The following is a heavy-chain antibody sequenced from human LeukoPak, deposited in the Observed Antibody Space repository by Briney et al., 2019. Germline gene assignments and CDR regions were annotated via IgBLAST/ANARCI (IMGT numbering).Heavy chain of an antibody. V-gene: IGHV3-30*02. CDR2: IRYDGSNK. CDR3: AKGSSWSFDY. CDR1: GFMFKTYV. Sequence: GGSLRLSCAASGFMFKTYVMHWVRQAPGKGLEWVAFIRYDGSNKYYADSVKGRFTISRDNSKNTLYLQMNSLRTEDTAVYYCAKGSSWSFDYWGQGTLVTVSS. J-gene: IGHJ4*02. D-gene: IGHD6-13*01.